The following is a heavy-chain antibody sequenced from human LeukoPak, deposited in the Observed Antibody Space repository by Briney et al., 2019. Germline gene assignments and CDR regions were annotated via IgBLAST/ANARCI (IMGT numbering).Heavy chain of an antibody. CDR3: AKDRLKYGSGTYYFDY. CDR2: ISGSGGST. J-gene: IGHJ4*02. Sequence: QPGGSLRLSCAASGFTFSSYAMSWVRQAPGKGLEWVSAISGSGGSTYYADSVKGRFTISRDNSKNTLYLQMNSLRAEDTAVYYCAKDRLKYGSGTYYFDYWGQGTLVTVSS. D-gene: IGHD3-10*01. CDR1: GFTFSSYA. V-gene: IGHV3-23*01.